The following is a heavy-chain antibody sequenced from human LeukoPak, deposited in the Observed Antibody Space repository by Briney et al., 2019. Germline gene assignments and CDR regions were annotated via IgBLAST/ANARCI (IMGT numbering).Heavy chain of an antibody. D-gene: IGHD3-16*02. Sequence: SETLSLTCAVYGGSFSGYYWSWIRQPPGKGLEWIGEINHSGSTNYNPSLKSRVTISVDTSKNQFSLRLSSVTAADTAVHYCARAGYVWGSYRYPTNNWFDPWGQGTLVTVSS. V-gene: IGHV4-34*01. CDR2: INHSGST. J-gene: IGHJ5*02. CDR3: ARAGYVWGSYRYPTNNWFDP. CDR1: GGSFSGYY.